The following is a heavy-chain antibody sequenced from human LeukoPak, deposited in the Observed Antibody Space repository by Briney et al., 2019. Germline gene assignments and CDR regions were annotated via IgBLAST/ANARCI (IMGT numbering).Heavy chain of an antibody. V-gene: IGHV3-15*07. CDR3: TTLEWEWELPHDY. CDR2: IKSKTDGGTT. CDR1: GFTFSSYS. D-gene: IGHD1-26*01. J-gene: IGHJ4*02. Sequence: GGSLRLSCAASGFTFSSYSMNWVRQAPGKGLEWVGRIKSKTDGGTTDYAAPVKGRFTISRDDSKNTLYLQMNSLKTEDTAVYYCTTLEWEWELPHDYWGQGTLVTVSS.